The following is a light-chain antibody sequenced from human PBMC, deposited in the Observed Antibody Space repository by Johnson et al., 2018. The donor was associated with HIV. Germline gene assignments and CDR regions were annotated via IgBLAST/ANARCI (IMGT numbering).Light chain of an antibody. Sequence: QPVLTQPPSVSAAPGQKVTISCSGSNSNIGNNYVSWYQQLPGTAPKLLIYENNKRPSGIPDRFSGSKSGTSATLGITGLQTGDEADYYCGTWDSSLSAEVFGTGTKVTVL. V-gene: IGLV1-51*02. CDR3: GTWDSSLSAEV. CDR2: ENN. J-gene: IGLJ1*01. CDR1: NSNIGNNY.